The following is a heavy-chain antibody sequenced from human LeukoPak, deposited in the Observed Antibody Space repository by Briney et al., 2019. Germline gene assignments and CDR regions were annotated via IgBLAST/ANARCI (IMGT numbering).Heavy chain of an antibody. D-gene: IGHD4-17*01. V-gene: IGHV4-39*01. CDR1: GGSISSSSYY. CDR3: ANAYGDYRYYFDY. J-gene: IGHJ4*02. Sequence: SETLSLTCTVSGGSISSSSYYWGWIRQPPGKGLEWIGSIYYSGSTYYNPYLKSRVTISVDTSKNQFSLKLSSVTAADTAVYYCANAYGDYRYYFDYWGQGTLVTVSS. CDR2: IYYSGST.